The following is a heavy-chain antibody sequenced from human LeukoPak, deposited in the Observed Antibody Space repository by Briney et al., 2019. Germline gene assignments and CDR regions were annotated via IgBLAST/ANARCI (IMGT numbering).Heavy chain of an antibody. V-gene: IGHV4-30-2*01. CDR3: ARVTTVTTFDY. D-gene: IGHD4-17*01. CDR2: IYHSGTT. CDR1: GDSISSGGYS. Sequence: SETLSLTCAVSGDSISSGGYSWCWIRQPPGKGLEWIGYIYHSGTTYYNPSLKSRVAISVDRSKNQFSLKLSSVTAADTAVYYCARVTTVTTFDYWGQGTLVTVSS. J-gene: IGHJ4*02.